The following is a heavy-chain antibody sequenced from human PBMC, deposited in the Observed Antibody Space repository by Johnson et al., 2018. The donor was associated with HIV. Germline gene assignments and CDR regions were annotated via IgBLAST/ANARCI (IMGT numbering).Heavy chain of an antibody. Sequence: QVQLVESGGGVVQPGRSLRLSCAASGFTCSSYAMHWVRQAPGKGLEWVAVISYDGSNKYYADSVKDRFTISRDNAKNSLYLQMNSLRAEDTAVYFCARVTKYYFDSSVDAFDIWGQGTVVTVSS. D-gene: IGHD3-22*01. V-gene: IGHV3-30-3*01. CDR2: ISYDGSNK. J-gene: IGHJ3*02. CDR1: GFTCSSYA. CDR3: ARVTKYYFDSSVDAFDI.